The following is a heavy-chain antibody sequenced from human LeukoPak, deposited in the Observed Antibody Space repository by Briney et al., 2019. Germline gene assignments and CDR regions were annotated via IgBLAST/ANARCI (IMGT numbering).Heavy chain of an antibody. CDR3: ARDVGATSTTAGSY. CDR1: GFTFSSYA. CDR2: ISYDG. Sequence: RTGRSLRLSCAASGFTFSSYAMHWVRQAPGKGLEWVAVISYDGNYADSVKGRFTISRDNSKNTLYLQMNSLRAEDTAVYYCARDVGATSTTAGSYWGQGTPVTVSS. D-gene: IGHD4-17*01. V-gene: IGHV3-30*04. J-gene: IGHJ4*02.